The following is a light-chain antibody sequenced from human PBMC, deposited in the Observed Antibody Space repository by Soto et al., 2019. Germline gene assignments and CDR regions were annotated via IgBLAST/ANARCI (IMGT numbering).Light chain of an antibody. CDR3: LQDYNYPLT. CDR1: QDIRTE. V-gene: IGKV1-6*01. J-gene: IGKJ2*01. Sequence: AIQMTQSPSSLSASVGDRVTITCRSSQDIRTELGWYQQRPGKAPNLLIYGASTLQTWVPSRFSGSGSGTDFFLTIISLQHEDVATYFCLQDYNYPLTFGQGTKLQIK. CDR2: GAS.